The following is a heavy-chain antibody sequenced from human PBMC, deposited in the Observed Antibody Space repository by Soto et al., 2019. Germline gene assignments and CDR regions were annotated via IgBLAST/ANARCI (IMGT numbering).Heavy chain of an antibody. Sequence: PGGSLRLSCAASGFTFNSYAMSWVRQAPGRGLEWVAGISGSGGTTYYADSVKGRFTISRDNSKNTLYLQMNSLKAEDTAVYYCTTVALGGNDILTGQWGR. CDR1: GFTFNSYA. CDR2: ISGSGGTT. D-gene: IGHD3-9*01. CDR3: TTVALGGNDILTGQ. V-gene: IGHV3-23*01. J-gene: IGHJ2*01.